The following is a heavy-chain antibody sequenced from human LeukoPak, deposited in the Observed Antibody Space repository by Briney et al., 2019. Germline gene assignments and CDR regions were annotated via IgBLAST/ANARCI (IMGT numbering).Heavy chain of an antibody. D-gene: IGHD1-26*01. CDR1: GGSISSYY. CDR3: ARGGSGSYSLGLDY. V-gene: IGHV4-59*01. J-gene: IGHJ4*02. Sequence: SETLSLTCTVSGGSISSYYWSWIRQPPGKGLEWIGYIYYSGSTNYNPSLKSRATISVDTSKNQFSLKLSSVTAADTAVYYCARGGSGSYSLGLDYWGQGTLVTVSS. CDR2: IYYSGST.